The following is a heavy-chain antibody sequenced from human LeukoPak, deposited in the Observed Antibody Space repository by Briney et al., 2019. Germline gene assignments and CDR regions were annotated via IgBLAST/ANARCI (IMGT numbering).Heavy chain of an antibody. V-gene: IGHV3-21*01. J-gene: IGHJ4*02. CDR1: GFTFSSYS. D-gene: IGHD3-10*01. CDR3: ARDLSSGPEILWFGTYYFDY. Sequence: PGGSLRLSCAASGFTFSSYSMNWVRQAPGKGLEWVSSISSSSSYIYYADSVKGRFTISRDNAKNSLYLQMNSLRAEDTAVYYCARDLSSGPEILWFGTYYFDYWGQGTLVTVSS. CDR2: ISSSSSYI.